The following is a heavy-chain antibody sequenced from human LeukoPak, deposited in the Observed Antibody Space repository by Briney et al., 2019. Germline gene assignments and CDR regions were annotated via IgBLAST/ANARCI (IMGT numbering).Heavy chain of an antibody. J-gene: IGHJ4*02. CDR3: ARGTKSGLGESSIGY. D-gene: IGHD3-16*01. CDR2: MNPNTGNT. V-gene: IGHV1-8*03. CDR1: GYTFTSYG. Sequence: ASVKVSCKASGYTFTSYGISWVRQAPGQGLEWMGWMNPNTGNTGYAQKFQDRVSITRNTSISTAYMELNSLRSEDTAVYYCARGTKSGLGESSIGYWGQGTLVTVSS.